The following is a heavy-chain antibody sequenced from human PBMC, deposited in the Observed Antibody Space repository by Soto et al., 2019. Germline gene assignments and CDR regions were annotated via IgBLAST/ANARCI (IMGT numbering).Heavy chain of an antibody. Sequence: QVELVQSGVEVKKPGASVKVSCKASGYTFTNHGLSWVRQAPGQGLEWMGWISASNGDTNYAQKFLGRVTVTTDTSTRTGSMELMSLKSEDTAGYYCARIVRGYKIDSYYYVDGWGTGTAVIASS. V-gene: IGHV1-18*04. CDR2: ISASNGDT. CDR3: ARIVRGYKIDSYYYVDG. CDR1: GYTFTNHG. D-gene: IGHD3-10*02. J-gene: IGHJ6*03.